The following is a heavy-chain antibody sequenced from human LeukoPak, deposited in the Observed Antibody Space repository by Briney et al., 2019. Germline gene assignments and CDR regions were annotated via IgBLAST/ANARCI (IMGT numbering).Heavy chain of an antibody. J-gene: IGHJ6*03. Sequence: SETLSLTCTVSGGSISSSNYYWGWICQPPGKGLEWIGSIYYSGSTYYNPSLKSRVTISVDTSKNQFSLKLSSVTAADTAAYYCASLRYFDWFRYLQYYYYYMDVWGKGTTVTVSS. D-gene: IGHD3-9*01. CDR2: IYYSGST. CDR3: ASLRYFDWFRYLQYYYYYMDV. CDR1: GGSISSSNYY. V-gene: IGHV4-39*07.